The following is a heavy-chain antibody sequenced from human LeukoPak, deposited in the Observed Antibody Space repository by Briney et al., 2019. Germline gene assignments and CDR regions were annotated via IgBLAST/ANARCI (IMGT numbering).Heavy chain of an antibody. D-gene: IGHD6-13*01. CDR3: AKTKSQGGYYCDY. J-gene: IGHJ4*02. CDR2: ISGSGGST. Sequence: PGGSLRLSCAAFGFTFSSYAMSWVRQAPGKGLEWVSAISGSGGSTYYADSVKGRFTISRDNSKNTLYLQMNSLRAEDTAVYYCAKTKSQGGYYCDYWGQGTLVTVSS. V-gene: IGHV3-23*01. CDR1: GFTFSSYA.